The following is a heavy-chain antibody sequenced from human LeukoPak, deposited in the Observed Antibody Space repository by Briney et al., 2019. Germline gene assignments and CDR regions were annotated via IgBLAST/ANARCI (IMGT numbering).Heavy chain of an antibody. Sequence: ASVKVSCKASGYTFTSYGISWVRQAPGQGLEWMGWISAYNGNANYAQKLQGRVTMTTDTSTSTAYMELRSLRSDDTAVYYCAREDGDPYYYYYYMDVWGKGTTVTISS. D-gene: IGHD4-17*01. V-gene: IGHV1-18*01. CDR1: GYTFTSYG. CDR2: ISAYNGNA. CDR3: AREDGDPYYYYYYMDV. J-gene: IGHJ6*03.